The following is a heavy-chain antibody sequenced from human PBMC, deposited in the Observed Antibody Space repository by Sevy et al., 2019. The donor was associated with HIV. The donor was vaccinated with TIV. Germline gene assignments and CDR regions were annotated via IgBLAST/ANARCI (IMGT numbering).Heavy chain of an antibody. D-gene: IGHD2-21*02. J-gene: IGHJ6*02. CDR3: ASGPDCGGDCDIGFYYPLDV. CDR2: ISGNSAAI. Sequence: GGSLRLSCTASGFTFGRYSMNWVRQAPGKGLEWISYISGNSAAIYYADSVKGRFTVSRDNDNDALYLQLNSLRYDDTALYYCASGPDCGGDCDIGFYYPLDVWGQGTTVTVSS. CDR1: GFTFGRYS. V-gene: IGHV3-48*02.